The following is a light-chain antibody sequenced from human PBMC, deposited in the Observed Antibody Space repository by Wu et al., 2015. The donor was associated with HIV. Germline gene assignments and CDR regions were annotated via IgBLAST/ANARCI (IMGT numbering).Light chain of an antibody. CDR3: QQRRYWPLYT. J-gene: IGKJ2*01. CDR1: QSVASF. V-gene: IGKV3-11*01. CDR2: DAS. Sequence: ENVLTQSPGTLSLSPRERATLSCRASQSVASFLAWYQQKPGQAPRLLIYDASNRATGIPARFSGSGSGTDFTLTISSLEPEDFAVYYCQQRRYWPLYTFGQGTKLEIK.